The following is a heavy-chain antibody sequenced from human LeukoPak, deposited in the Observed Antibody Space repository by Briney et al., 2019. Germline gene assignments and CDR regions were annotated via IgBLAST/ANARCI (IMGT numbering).Heavy chain of an antibody. CDR2: ISAYNGNT. CDR1: GYTFTSYG. Sequence: ASVKVSCKASGYTFTSYGISWVRQAPGQGLEWMGWISAYNGNTNYAQKLQGRVTMTTDTSTSTAYMELSSLRSEDTAVYYCARSLGGIAAAGSHYYYYYMDVWGKGTTVTVSS. J-gene: IGHJ6*03. CDR3: ARSLGGIAAAGSHYYYYYMDV. D-gene: IGHD6-13*01. V-gene: IGHV1-18*01.